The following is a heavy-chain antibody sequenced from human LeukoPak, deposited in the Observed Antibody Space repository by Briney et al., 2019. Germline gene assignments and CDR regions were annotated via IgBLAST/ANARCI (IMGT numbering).Heavy chain of an antibody. CDR1: GYTFTSYG. CDR3: ARDKRDPLLVNPGFDL. D-gene: IGHD3-9*01. Sequence: GASVKVSCKASGYTFTSYGISWVRQAPGQGLEWMGWISAYNGNTNYAQKLQGRVTFTADESTSTAYMELSSLRSEDTAIYYCARDKRDPLLVNPGFDLWGRGTLVTVSS. CDR2: ISAYNGNT. V-gene: IGHV1-18*01. J-gene: IGHJ2*01.